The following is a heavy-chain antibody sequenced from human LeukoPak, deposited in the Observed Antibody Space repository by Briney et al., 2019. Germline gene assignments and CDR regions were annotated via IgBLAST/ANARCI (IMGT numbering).Heavy chain of an antibody. CDR2: IYYSGST. V-gene: IGHV4-39*01. CDR1: GGSISSSSYY. J-gene: IGHJ5*02. D-gene: IGHD3-22*01. Sequence: SETLSLTCTVSGGSISSSSYYWGWIRQPPGKGLEWIGSIYYSGSTYYNPSLKSRVTISVDTSKNQFSLKLSSVTAADTAVYYCARRGYYYDSSGYYPWDQGTLVTVSS. CDR3: ARRGYYYDSSGYYP.